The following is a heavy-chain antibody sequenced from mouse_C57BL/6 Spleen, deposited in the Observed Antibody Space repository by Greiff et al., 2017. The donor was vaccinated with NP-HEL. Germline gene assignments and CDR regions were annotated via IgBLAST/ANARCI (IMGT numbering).Heavy chain of an antibody. D-gene: IGHD2-4*01. CDR1: GFTFSDYG. CDR2: ISSGSSTI. J-gene: IGHJ4*01. V-gene: IGHV5-17*01. Sequence: EVKLVDSGGGLVKPGGSLKLSCAASGFTFSDYGMHWVRQAPEKGLEWVAYISSGSSTIYYADTVKGRFTISRDNAKNTLFLQMTSLRSEDTAMYYCARSIYYDLYYYAMDYWGQGTSVTVSS. CDR3: ARSIYYDLYYYAMDY.